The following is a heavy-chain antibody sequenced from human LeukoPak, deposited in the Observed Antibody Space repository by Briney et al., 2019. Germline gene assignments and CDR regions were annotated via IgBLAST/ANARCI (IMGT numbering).Heavy chain of an antibody. Sequence: GGSLRLSCVASGFTFGKYWMSWVRQAPGKGLEWVANIKLDGSEKNYVDSVKGRFTISRDNSKNTLYLQMNSLKPEDTAVYYCARDQIIVTTILDYYYGMDVWGQGTTVTVSS. CDR3: ARDQIIVTTILDYYYGMDV. CDR1: GFTFGKYW. CDR2: IKLDGSEK. V-gene: IGHV3-7*01. D-gene: IGHD5-12*01. J-gene: IGHJ6*02.